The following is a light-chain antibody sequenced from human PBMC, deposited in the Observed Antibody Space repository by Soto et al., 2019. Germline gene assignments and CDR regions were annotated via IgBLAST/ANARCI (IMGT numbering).Light chain of an antibody. CDR3: ASYASSSSYV. CDR1: SSDVGGYNY. CDR2: EVS. J-gene: IGLJ1*01. Sequence: QSALTQPASVSVSPGQSITISCTGTSSDVGGYNYVSWYQQHPGKAPKLMIYEVSNRPSGISNRFSGSKSGNTASLTISGLQGEDEADYYCASYASSSSYVFGIGTKVTVL. V-gene: IGLV2-14*01.